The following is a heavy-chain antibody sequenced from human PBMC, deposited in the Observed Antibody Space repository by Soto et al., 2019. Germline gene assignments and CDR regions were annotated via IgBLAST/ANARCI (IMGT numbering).Heavy chain of an antibody. J-gene: IGHJ6*02. CDR3: TRERPSSDFWSGYSYGMDV. Sequence: GGSLRLSCAATGFTLSCFEMNWVRQAPGKGLEWVSYISSGGNTIYYADSVKGRFTISRDTGKSSLFLQMNSLRAEDTAVYYCTRERPSSDFWSGYSYGMDVWGQGTAVTVSS. V-gene: IGHV3-48*03. D-gene: IGHD3-3*01. CDR1: GFTLSCFE. CDR2: ISSGGNTI.